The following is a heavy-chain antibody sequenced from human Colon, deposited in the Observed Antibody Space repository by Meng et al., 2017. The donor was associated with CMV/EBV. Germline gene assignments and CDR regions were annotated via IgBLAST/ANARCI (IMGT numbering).Heavy chain of an antibody. V-gene: IGHV4-59*01. CDR2: IYASGSA. CDR3: ARDREGGYCSSPSCYTKWFDP. CDR1: GGSLTNYY. J-gene: IGHJ5*02. D-gene: IGHD2-2*02. Sequence: GSLRLSCTVSGGSLTNYYWSWIRQTPGKGLEWIGYIYASGSANYNPSLRSRVTLSVDTSKNQFSLRLSSMTAADTAIYYCARDREGGYCSSPSCYTKWFDPWGQGTLVTVSS.